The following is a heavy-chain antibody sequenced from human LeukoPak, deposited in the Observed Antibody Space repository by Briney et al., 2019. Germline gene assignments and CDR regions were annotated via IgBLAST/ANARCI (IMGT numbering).Heavy chain of an antibody. CDR1: GGSISSSSYY. CDR2: IYYSGST. V-gene: IGHV4-39*02. J-gene: IGHJ5*02. CDR3: ARDLIGGWSYDR. D-gene: IGHD3-10*01. Sequence: SETLSLTCTVSGGSISSSSYYWGWIRRPPGKALEWIGSIYYSGSTYYNPSLKSRVTISVDTSKNQFSLKLSSVTAADTAVYYCARDLIGGWSYDRWGQGTLVAVSS.